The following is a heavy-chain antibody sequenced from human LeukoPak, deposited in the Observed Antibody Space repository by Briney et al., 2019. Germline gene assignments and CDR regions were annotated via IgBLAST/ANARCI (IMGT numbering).Heavy chain of an antibody. CDR2: ISGSGGST. V-gene: IGHV3-23*01. J-gene: IGHJ4*02. D-gene: IGHD3-22*01. CDR1: GFTFSSYA. Sequence: GGSLRLSCAASGFTFSSYAMSWVRQAPGKGLEWVSAISGSGGSTYYADSVKGRFTTSRDNSKNTLYLQMNSLRAEDTAVYYCAKEEAGTMIVVVISSFDYWGQGTLVTVSS. CDR3: AKEEAGTMIVVVISSFDY.